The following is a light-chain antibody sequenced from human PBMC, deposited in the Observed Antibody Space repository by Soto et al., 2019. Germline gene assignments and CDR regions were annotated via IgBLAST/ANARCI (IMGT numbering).Light chain of an antibody. CDR3: QQRSNWLT. V-gene: IGKV3-11*01. CDR1: QSVSDY. Sequence: EIVLTQSASPLSWSRGERATLSCRASQSVSDYVAWYQQKPGQAPRLLIYDASNRATGIPARFSGSASGTDSTLTISSLEPEDFAVYYCQQRSNWLTFGGGTKVDIK. J-gene: IGKJ4*01. CDR2: DAS.